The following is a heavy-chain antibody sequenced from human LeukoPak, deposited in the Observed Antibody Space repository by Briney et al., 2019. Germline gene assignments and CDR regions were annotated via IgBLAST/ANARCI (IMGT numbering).Heavy chain of an antibody. D-gene: IGHD5-18*01. CDR3: ARDQIRYSNSPEALDL. Sequence: PGGSLGLSCAASGFTFSSYAVHWVRQAPGKGLGWVAGLSSDGTNKYYADSVQGRFTISRDTSKNTLYLLMNSLRGEDTAVYYCARDQIRYSNSPEALDLWGQGTLVSVSS. CDR2: LSSDGTNK. V-gene: IGHV3-30-3*01. J-gene: IGHJ3*01. CDR1: GFTFSSYA.